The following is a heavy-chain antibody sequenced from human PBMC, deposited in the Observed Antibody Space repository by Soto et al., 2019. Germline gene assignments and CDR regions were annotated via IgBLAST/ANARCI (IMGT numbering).Heavy chain of an antibody. CDR3: AGDLSGLGD. Sequence: QVRLVESGGGVVQPGRSLRLSCAASGFAFSSYAMHWVRQAPGKGLEWVAVISYDGSNKYYADSVKGRFTISRDNSKNTLYLQMNSLRAEDTAVYYCAGDLSGLGDWGKGTLVTVSS. CDR2: ISYDGSNK. D-gene: IGHD3-16*01. CDR1: GFAFSSYA. V-gene: IGHV3-30-3*01. J-gene: IGHJ4*02.